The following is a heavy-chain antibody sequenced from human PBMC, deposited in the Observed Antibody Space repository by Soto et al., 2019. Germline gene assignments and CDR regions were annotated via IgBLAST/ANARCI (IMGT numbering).Heavy chain of an antibody. CDR2: ISSGSSTI. J-gene: IGHJ4*02. CDR1: GFTFSTYN. CDR3: ARAYSGIYYGCDD. D-gene: IGHD1-26*01. Sequence: EVQLVESGGGWVQPGGSLRLSCAASGFTFSTYNMNWVRQAPGKGLEWVSYISSGSSTIYYADSVKGRFTISRDNAKNSMYLQMNSLRDDDTAVYYCARAYSGIYYGCDDWGQGTLVTVSS. V-gene: IGHV3-48*02.